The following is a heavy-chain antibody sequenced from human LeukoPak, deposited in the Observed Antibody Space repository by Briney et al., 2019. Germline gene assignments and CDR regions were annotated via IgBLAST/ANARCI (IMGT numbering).Heavy chain of an antibody. Sequence: SETLSLTCAVYGGSFSGYYWSWIRQPPGKGLEWIGEINHSGSTNYNPSLKSRVTISVDTSKNQFSLKLSSVTAADTAVYYCARTQLITMVRGYVDVWGKGTTVTIS. CDR2: INHSGST. J-gene: IGHJ6*03. D-gene: IGHD3-10*01. V-gene: IGHV4-34*01. CDR3: ARTQLITMVRGYVDV. CDR1: GGSFSGYY.